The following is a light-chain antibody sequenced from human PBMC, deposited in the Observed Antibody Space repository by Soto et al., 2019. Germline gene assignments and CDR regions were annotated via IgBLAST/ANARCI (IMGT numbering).Light chain of an antibody. Sequence: DIVMTQSPDSLAVSLGERATINCKSRQSVLYSSNNKNYLAWYQQKPGQPPKLLIYWASNRDSGVPERFSGSGSGTDFTLKISRVEAEEVGVYYCMQGTHWPRTFGQGNKGDNK. CDR1: QSVLYSSNNKNY. V-gene: IGKV4-1*01. CDR2: WAS. J-gene: IGKJ1*01. CDR3: MQGTHWPRT.